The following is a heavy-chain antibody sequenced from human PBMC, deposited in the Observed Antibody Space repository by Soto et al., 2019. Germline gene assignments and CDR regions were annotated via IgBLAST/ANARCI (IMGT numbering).Heavy chain of an antibody. CDR2: ISYDGSKK. Sequence: GGSLRLSCAASGFIFSNYDMHWVRQAPGKGLGWVSLISYDGSKKYYGDSVKGRFTISRDNSKNTLYLQMNSLRAEDTAVYYCAKDQNNWLDPLIDYWGQGTLVTVSS. D-gene: IGHD1-1*01. V-gene: IGHV3-30*18. J-gene: IGHJ4*02. CDR1: GFIFSNYD. CDR3: AKDQNNWLDPLIDY.